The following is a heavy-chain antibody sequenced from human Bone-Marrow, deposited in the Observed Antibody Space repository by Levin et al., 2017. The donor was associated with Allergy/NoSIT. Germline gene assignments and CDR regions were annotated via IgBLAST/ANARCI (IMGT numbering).Heavy chain of an antibody. CDR2: ISGTGSDT. V-gene: IGHV3-23*01. CDR3: AKQGTTPTHFDN. J-gene: IGHJ4*02. D-gene: IGHD1/OR15-1a*01. CDR1: GFTFNDYA. Sequence: GESLKISCAVSGFTFNDYAMTWVRQAPGKGLEWVSAISGTGSDTFYADSVRGRFTISRDSSKNTLYLQMNSLRAEDTAVYYCAKQGTTPTHFDNWGQGTLVTVSS.